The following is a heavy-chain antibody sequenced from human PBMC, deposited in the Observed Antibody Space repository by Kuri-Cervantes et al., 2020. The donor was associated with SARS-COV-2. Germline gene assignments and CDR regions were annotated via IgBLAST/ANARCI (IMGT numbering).Heavy chain of an antibody. CDR2: IYYSGST. J-gene: IGHJ1*01. CDR3: ARVPEGGYSFQH. CDR1: GGSISSSSYY. V-gene: IGHV4-39*07. Sequence: SETLSLTCTVSGGSISSSSYYWGWIRQPPGKGLEWIGSIYYSGSTYYNPFLKSRVTISVDTSKNQFSLKLSSVTAADTAVYYCARVPEGGYSFQHWGQGTLVTVSS. D-gene: IGHD6-13*01.